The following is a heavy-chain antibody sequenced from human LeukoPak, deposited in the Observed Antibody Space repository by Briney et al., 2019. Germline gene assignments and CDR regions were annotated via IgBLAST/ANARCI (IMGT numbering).Heavy chain of an antibody. CDR1: GGSFSGYY. CDR2: INHSGST. CDR3: ARHGYGDFKFDP. J-gene: IGHJ5*02. Sequence: PSETLSLTCAVSGGSFSGYYWSWIRQPPGKGLEWIGEINHSGSTNYNPSLKSRVTISVDTSKNQFSLKLSSVTAADTAVYYCARHGYGDFKFDPWGQGTLVTVSS. V-gene: IGHV4-34*01. D-gene: IGHD4-17*01.